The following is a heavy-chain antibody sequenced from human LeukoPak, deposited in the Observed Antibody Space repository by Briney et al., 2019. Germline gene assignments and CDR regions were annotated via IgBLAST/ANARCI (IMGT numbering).Heavy chain of an antibody. Sequence: GGSLRLSCAASGFTFSSYAMSWVRQAPGKGLEWVSAISGSGGSTYYADSVKGRFTISRDNSKNTLYLQMNSLRAEDTAVYYCAKIEAAYIAARWMFDYWGQGTLVTVSS. D-gene: IGHD6-6*01. CDR2: ISGSGGST. CDR3: AKIEAAYIAARWMFDY. J-gene: IGHJ4*02. V-gene: IGHV3-23*01. CDR1: GFTFSSYA.